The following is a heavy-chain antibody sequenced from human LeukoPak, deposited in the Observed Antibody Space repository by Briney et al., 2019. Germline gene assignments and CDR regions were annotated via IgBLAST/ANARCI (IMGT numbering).Heavy chain of an antibody. CDR2: IYTSGST. J-gene: IGHJ5*02. V-gene: IGHV4-4*07. CDR1: GGSFSSYY. Sequence: SETLSLTCTVSGGSFSSYYWSWIRQPAGKGLEWIGRIYTSGSTNYNPSLKSRVTMSVDTSKNQFSLKLSSVTAADTALYYCAREGGSGTYFDPWGQGTLVIVSS. CDR3: AREGGSGTYFDP. D-gene: IGHD3-10*01.